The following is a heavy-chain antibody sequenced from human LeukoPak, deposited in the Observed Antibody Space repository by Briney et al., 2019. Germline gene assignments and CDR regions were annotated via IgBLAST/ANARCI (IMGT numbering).Heavy chain of an antibody. CDR2: ISGNGGST. V-gene: IGHV3-23*01. J-gene: IGHJ6*02. CDR3: AKGDYSGSYFSRHYHYYYGMDV. CDR1: GFTFSSYA. D-gene: IGHD3-10*01. Sequence: PGGSLRLSCVASGFTFSSYAMIWVRQAPGKGLEWVSAISGNGGSTYYADSVKGRFTISRDNSKNTLNLQMNSLRAEDTAVYYCAKGDYSGSYFSRHYHYYYGMDVWGQGTTVTVSS.